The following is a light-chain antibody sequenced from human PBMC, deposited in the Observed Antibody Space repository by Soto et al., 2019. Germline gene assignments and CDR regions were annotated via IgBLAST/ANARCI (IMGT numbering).Light chain of an antibody. Sequence: EIVLTQSPATLSSFPGDRVTLSCRASQYINTRLAWYQHRPGQAPRLLIYQTSIRAAGIPARFSGTGSETDFTLTISGLQSEDSAVYFCQQYNNWPFSFGQGTRLEIK. CDR2: QTS. V-gene: IGKV3D-15*01. J-gene: IGKJ5*01. CDR1: QYINTR. CDR3: QQYNNWPFS.